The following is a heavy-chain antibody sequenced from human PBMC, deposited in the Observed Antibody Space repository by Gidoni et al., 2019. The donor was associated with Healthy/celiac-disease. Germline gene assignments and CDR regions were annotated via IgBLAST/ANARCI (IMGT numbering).Heavy chain of an antibody. CDR1: GGSISSSSYY. J-gene: IGHJ4*02. Sequence: QLQLQESGPGLVKPSETLSLTCTVSGGSISSSSYYWGWIRQPPGKGLEWIGSIYYSGSTYYNPSLKSRVTISVDTSKNQFSLKLSSVTAADTAVYYCARHYSSVVPAATPRGGPESFDYWGQGTLVTVSS. CDR3: ARHYSSVVPAATPRGGPESFDY. D-gene: IGHD2-2*01. CDR2: IYYSGST. V-gene: IGHV4-39*01.